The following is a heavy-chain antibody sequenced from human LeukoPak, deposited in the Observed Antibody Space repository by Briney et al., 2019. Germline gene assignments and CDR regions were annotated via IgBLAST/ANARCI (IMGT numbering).Heavy chain of an antibody. V-gene: IGHV4-59*01. CDR1: GGSISSYH. CDR2: FIYSGNI. J-gene: IGHJ3*02. CDR3: ATLTGGDDAFDI. D-gene: IGHD4-23*01. Sequence: SETLSLTCTVSGGSISSYHWSWIRQPPGKGLEWIGYFIYSGNINYNASLKSRVTISVDTSKNRFSLKLSSVTAADTAVYYCATLTGGDDAFDIWGQGTMVTVSS.